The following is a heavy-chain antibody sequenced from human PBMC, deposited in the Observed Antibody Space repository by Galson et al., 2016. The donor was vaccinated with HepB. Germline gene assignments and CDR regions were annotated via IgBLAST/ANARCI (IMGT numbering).Heavy chain of an antibody. Sequence: SLRLYCAASGFTFSSYAMDWVRQAPRKGLEWVSAISRSGDATYYADSVKGRFTIFRDNSKDTLYLQMNSLRAEDTAVYYCAKEVGTVHPSNWFDPWGQGTLVTVAS. V-gene: IGHV3-23*01. CDR3: AKEVGTVHPSNWFDP. CDR2: ISRSGDAT. D-gene: IGHD1-26*01. J-gene: IGHJ5*02. CDR1: GFTFSSYA.